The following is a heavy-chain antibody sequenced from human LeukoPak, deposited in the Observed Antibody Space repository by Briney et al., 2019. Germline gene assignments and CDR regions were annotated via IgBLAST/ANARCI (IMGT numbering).Heavy chain of an antibody. CDR2: MNPNSGNT. Sequence: GASVKVSCKASGGTFTSYDINWVRQATGQGLEWMGWMNPNSGNTGYAQKFQGRVTMTRNTSISTAYMELSSLRSEDTAVYYCARTPRVTYYYYYDMDVWGQGTTVTVSS. J-gene: IGHJ6*02. V-gene: IGHV1-8*01. CDR1: GGTFTSYD. CDR3: ARTPRVTYYYYYDMDV. D-gene: IGHD5-18*01.